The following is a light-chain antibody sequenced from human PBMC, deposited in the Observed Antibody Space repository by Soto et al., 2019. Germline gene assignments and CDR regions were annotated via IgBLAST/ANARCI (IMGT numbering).Light chain of an antibody. CDR2: AAS. V-gene: IGKV3-20*01. J-gene: IGKJ3*01. CDR3: QQYGRSPPFS. Sequence: EIVLTQSPGTLSLSPGERATLSCRASQNVGSNYLAWYQQRPDQAPRLLIYAASTRASGIPDRFSGFGSGTDFTLIISTLEPEDFAVYYCQQYGRSPPFSFGHGTKVD. CDR1: QNVGSNY.